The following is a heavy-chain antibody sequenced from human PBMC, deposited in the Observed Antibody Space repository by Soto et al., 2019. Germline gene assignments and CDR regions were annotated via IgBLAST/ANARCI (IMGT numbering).Heavy chain of an antibody. Sequence: SETLSLTCTVSGGSISSGGFYWSWIRQHPGKGLEWIGNIYYTGSTYYNPSLKSRVTISLDTSKNQFSLKLSSVTAADTAVYYCARVLRYFDWLSWFDPWGQGTLVTVSS. CDR1: GGSISSGGFY. CDR3: ARVLRYFDWLSWFDP. V-gene: IGHV4-31*03. CDR2: IYYTGST. D-gene: IGHD3-9*01. J-gene: IGHJ5*02.